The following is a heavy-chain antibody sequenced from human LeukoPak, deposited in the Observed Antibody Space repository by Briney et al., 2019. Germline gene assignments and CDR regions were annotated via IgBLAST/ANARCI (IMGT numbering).Heavy chain of an antibody. Sequence: PSETLSLTGTVSGGSISSSSYYWGWIRQPPGKGLEWIGSIYYSGSTYYNPSLKSRVTISADTSKNQFSLKLSSVTAADTAVYYCATFTYYDFWSGYPAEDYWGQGTLVTVSS. J-gene: IGHJ4*02. D-gene: IGHD3-3*01. V-gene: IGHV4-39*01. CDR2: IYYSGST. CDR3: ATFTYYDFWSGYPAEDY. CDR1: GGSISSSSYY.